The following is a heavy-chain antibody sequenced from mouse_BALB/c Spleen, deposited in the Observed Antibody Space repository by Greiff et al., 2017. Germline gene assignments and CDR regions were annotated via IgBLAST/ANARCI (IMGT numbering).Heavy chain of an antibody. CDR1: GYTFTSYT. CDR2: INPSSGYT. V-gene: IGHV1-4*01. J-gene: IGHJ4*01. CDR3: ASYGKSPYYAMDY. D-gene: IGHD2-10*02. Sequence: LQQSGAELARPGASVKMSCKASGYTFTSYTMHWVKQRPGQGLEWIGYINPSSGYTNYNQKFKDKATLTADKSSSTAYMQLSSLTSEDSAVYYCASYGKSPYYAMDYWGQGTSVTVSS.